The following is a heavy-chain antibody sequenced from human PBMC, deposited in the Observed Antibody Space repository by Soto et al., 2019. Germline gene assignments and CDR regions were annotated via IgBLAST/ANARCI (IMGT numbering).Heavy chain of an antibody. Sequence: GPQVKFSCKASGFTFTSSAVQWVRQARGQRLEWIGWIVVGSGNTNYAQKFQERVTITRDMSTSTAYMELSSLRSEDTAVYYCARLLGTYCGGDCYSDGYYGMDVWGQGTTVTVSS. V-gene: IGHV1-58*01. J-gene: IGHJ6*02. CDR2: IVVGSGNT. CDR3: ARLLGTYCGGDCYSDGYYGMDV. D-gene: IGHD2-21*02. CDR1: GFTFTSSA.